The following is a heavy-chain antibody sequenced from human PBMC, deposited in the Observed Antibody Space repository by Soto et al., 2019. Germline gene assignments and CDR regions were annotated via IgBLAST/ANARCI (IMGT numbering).Heavy chain of an antibody. CDR2: VHPNSGGT. D-gene: IGHD4-4*01. CDR1: GYTFSVYH. V-gene: IGHV1-2*02. CDR3: ATELQRGMDV. J-gene: IGHJ6*02. Sequence: QVHLVQSGAEVKQPGASVKVSCKASGYTFSVYHMHWVRQDPGQGLEWMGWVHPNSGGTNYAQSLEGRVTMSRDTSINPAYMELSRLTSDDTVVSYCATELQRGMDVWGQGTTVTVS.